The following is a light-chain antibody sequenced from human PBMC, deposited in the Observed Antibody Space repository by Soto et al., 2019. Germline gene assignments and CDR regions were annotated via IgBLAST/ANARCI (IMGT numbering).Light chain of an antibody. CDR2: GAS. CDR3: QQYHNWPLIT. J-gene: IGKJ5*01. CDR1: QSVSNN. V-gene: IGKV3-15*01. Sequence: EIVLKQSPGTLPLSPGERATLSCRASQSVSNNYLAWYQQKPGQTPRLLISGASTRATGIPVRFSGSGSGTEFTLTISSLQSEDFAVYYCQQYHNWPLITFGQGTRLEIK.